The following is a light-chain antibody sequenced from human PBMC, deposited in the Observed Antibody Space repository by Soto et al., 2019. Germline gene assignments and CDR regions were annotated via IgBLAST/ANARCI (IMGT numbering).Light chain of an antibody. CDR3: QQYGTSPRA. CDR1: QSFSSSS. Sequence: EIVLTQSPGPLSLSPGERATLSCRASQSFSSSSLAWYQQKPGQAPRLLIYGASSRATGIPDRFSGSGSGTHFILTISRLEPEDFAVYYCQQYGTSPRAFGPGTKVDIK. CDR2: GAS. J-gene: IGKJ3*01. V-gene: IGKV3-20*01.